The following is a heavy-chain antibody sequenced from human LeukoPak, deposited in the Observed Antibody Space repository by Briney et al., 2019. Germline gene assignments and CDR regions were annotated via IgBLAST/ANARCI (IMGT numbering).Heavy chain of an antibody. CDR1: GGSISSYY. J-gene: IGHJ4*02. CDR3: ARGFYYYDSSGYTYYFDY. D-gene: IGHD3-22*01. V-gene: IGHV4-59*01. Sequence: KPSETLSLTCTVSGGSISSYYWSWIRQPPGKGLEWIGYIYYSGSTNYNPSLKSRVTISVDTSKHQFSLKLSSVTAADTAVYYCARGFYYYDSSGYTYYFDYWGQGTLVTVSS. CDR2: IYYSGST.